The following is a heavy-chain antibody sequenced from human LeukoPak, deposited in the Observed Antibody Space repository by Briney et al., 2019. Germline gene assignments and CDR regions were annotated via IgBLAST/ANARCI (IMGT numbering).Heavy chain of an antibody. D-gene: IGHD2-21*02. CDR2: IYYSGST. V-gene: IGHV4-30-4*01. Sequence: SETLSLTCTVSGGSISSGDYYWSWIRQPPGKGLEWIGYIYYSGSTYYNPSLKSRVTISVDTSKNQFSLKLSSVTAADTAVYYCARCGGDPNPCYFDYWGQGTLVTVSS. J-gene: IGHJ4*02. CDR3: ARCGGDPNPCYFDY. CDR1: GGSISSGDYY.